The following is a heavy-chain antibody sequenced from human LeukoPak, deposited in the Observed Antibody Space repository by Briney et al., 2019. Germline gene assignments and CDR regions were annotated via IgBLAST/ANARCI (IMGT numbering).Heavy chain of an antibody. CDR1: GFTFSSYA. CDR3: AKDVLLWFGELLSRFDY. V-gene: IGHV3-23*01. J-gene: IGHJ4*02. D-gene: IGHD3-10*01. CDR2: ISGSGGST. Sequence: GGSLRLSCAASGFTFSSYAMSWVRQAPGKGLEWVSAISGSGGSTYYADSMKGRLTISRDNSKNTLYLQMNSLRAEDTAVYYCAKDVLLWFGELLSRFDYWGQGTLVTVSS.